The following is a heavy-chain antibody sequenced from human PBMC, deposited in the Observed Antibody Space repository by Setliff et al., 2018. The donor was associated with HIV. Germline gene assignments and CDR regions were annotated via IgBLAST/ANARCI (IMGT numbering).Heavy chain of an antibody. V-gene: IGHV4-59*11. CDR2: IYYSGST. J-gene: IGHJ6*03. Sequence: SETLSLTCTVSGGSISSHYWSWIRQPPGKGLEWIGYIYYSGSTNYNPSLKSRVTISVDTSKNQFSLKLSSVTAADAAVYYCARGGVGDYYYYYMDVWGKGTTVTVSS. D-gene: IGHD3-10*01. CDR1: GGSISSHY. CDR3: ARGGVGDYYYYYMDV.